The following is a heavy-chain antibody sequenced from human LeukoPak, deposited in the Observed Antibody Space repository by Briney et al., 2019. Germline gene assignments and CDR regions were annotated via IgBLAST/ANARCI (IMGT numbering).Heavy chain of an antibody. D-gene: IGHD3-10*01. CDR2: ISSSSSTI. J-gene: IGHJ4*02. V-gene: IGHV3-48*01. CDR1: GFTFSSYS. Sequence: GGSLRLSCAASGFTFSSYSMNWVRQAPGKGLEWVSYISSSSSTIYYADSVKGRFTISRDNAKNSLYLQMNSLRAEDTAVYYCARELHGSGRDFDYWGQGTLVTVSS. CDR3: ARELHGSGRDFDY.